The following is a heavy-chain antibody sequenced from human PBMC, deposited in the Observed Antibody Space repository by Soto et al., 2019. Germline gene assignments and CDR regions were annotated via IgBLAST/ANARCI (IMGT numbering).Heavy chain of an antibody. J-gene: IGHJ4*02. CDR1: GYTFTSHA. CDR3: ARDGAARRSPGFDY. CDR2: INAGNGNT. Sequence: ASVKVSCKASGYTFTSHAMHWVRQAPGQRLEWMGWINAGNGNTKYSQKFQGRVTITRDTSASTAYMELSSLRSEDTAVYYCARDGAARRSPGFDYWGQGTLVTVSS. D-gene: IGHD6-6*01. V-gene: IGHV1-3*01.